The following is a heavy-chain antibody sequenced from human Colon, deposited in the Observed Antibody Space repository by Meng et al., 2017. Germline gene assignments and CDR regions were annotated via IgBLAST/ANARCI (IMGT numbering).Heavy chain of an antibody. CDR1: GFSFTTYA. CDR2: IDASGRDT. CDR3: AAKLRGIYPFDY. V-gene: IGHV3-23*04. Sequence: VASGVGLCQPGWSLGLSCAAFGFSFTTYAMSWVRRAPGKGLEWVSAIDASGRDTFYAESVKGRFTISRDNSKDTLFLQMSSLRGEDTAIYYCAAKLRGIYPFDYWGQGTLVTVSS. D-gene: IGHD3-16*01. J-gene: IGHJ4*02.